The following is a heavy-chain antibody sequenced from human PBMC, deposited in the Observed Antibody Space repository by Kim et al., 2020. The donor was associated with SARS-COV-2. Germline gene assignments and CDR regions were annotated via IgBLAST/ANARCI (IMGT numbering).Heavy chain of an antibody. D-gene: IGHD6-19*01. CDR1: GGSFSGYY. V-gene: IGHV4-34*01. CDR3: ARTLKQWLVRHDAFDI. CDR2: INHSGST. J-gene: IGHJ3*02. Sequence: SETLSLTCAVYGGSFSGYYWSWIRQPPGKGLEWIGEINHSGSTNYNPSLKSRVTISVDTSKNQFSLKLSSVTAADTAVYYCARTLKQWLVRHDAFDIWG.